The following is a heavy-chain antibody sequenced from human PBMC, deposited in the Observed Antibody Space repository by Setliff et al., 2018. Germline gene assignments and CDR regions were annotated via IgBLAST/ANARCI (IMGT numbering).Heavy chain of an antibody. D-gene: IGHD2-15*01. CDR1: GFTFSNYS. Sequence: GGSLRLSCAVSGFTFSNYSMNWVRQAPGKGLEWVSVIYSGGSSTYYADSVKGRFTISRDNSKNTLYLQMNSLRAEDTAVYYCARGGYCSGGSCRFDFWGQGTRVTVSS. J-gene: IGHJ4*02. CDR2: IYSGGSST. CDR3: ARGGYCSGGSCRFDF. V-gene: IGHV3-23*03.